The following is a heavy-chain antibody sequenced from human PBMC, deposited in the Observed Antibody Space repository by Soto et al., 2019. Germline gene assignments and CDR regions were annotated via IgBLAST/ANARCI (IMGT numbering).Heavy chain of an antibody. Sequence: PSETLSLTCTVSGGSLSSTSYYWSWIRQPPGKGLEWIGNIYYSGSTNYNPSLKSRVTISIDTSKNQFSLKLRSVTAADTAVYYCAKAIQTWGQGTLVTVSS. J-gene: IGHJ5*02. CDR1: GGSLSSTSYY. CDR2: IYYSGST. V-gene: IGHV4-61*01. CDR3: AKAIQT.